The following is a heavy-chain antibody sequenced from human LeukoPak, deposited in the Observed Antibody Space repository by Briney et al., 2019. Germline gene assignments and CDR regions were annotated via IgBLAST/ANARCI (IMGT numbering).Heavy chain of an antibody. Sequence: PGRSLRLSCAASGFTFSSYGMHWVRQASGKGLEWVAVIWYDGSNKYYADSVKGRFTISRDNSKNTLYLQMNSLRAEDTAVYYCARWGTPTVTLDYWGQGTLVTVSS. D-gene: IGHD4-17*01. V-gene: IGHV3-33*01. CDR1: GFTFSSYG. CDR2: IWYDGSNK. CDR3: ARWGTPTVTLDY. J-gene: IGHJ4*02.